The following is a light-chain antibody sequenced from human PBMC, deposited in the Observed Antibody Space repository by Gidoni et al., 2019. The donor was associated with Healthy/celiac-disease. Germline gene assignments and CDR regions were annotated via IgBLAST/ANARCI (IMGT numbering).Light chain of an antibody. CDR2: AAS. J-gene: IGKJ1*01. CDR3: QQSYSTLLT. CDR1: QSISSY. Sequence: DIQMTQSPSSLSASVGDRVTITCRASQSISSYLNWYQQKPGRAPKLLIYAASSLQSGVPSRFSGSGSGTYYTLTISSLQPEDFATYYCQQSYSTLLTFGQXTKVEIK. V-gene: IGKV1-39*01.